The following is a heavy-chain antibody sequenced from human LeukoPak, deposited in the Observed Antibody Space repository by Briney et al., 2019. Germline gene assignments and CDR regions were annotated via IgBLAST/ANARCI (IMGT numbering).Heavy chain of an antibody. D-gene: IGHD6-13*01. Sequence: GGSLRLSCAASGFTFSSYSMNWVRQAPGKGLEWVAKIRQDGDERYHVDSVKGRFTISRDNANDSLYLQMTSLRAEDTAVYYCARDSSSWHHGAFDIWGHGTMVTVSS. CDR2: IRQDGDER. CDR3: ARDSSSWHHGAFDI. CDR1: GFTFSSYS. V-gene: IGHV3-7*01. J-gene: IGHJ3*02.